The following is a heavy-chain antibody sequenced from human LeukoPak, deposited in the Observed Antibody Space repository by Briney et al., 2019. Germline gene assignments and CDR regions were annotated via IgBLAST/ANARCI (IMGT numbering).Heavy chain of an antibody. CDR3: ARVGDDILTGYLNWFDP. CDR2: IIPIFGTA. V-gene: IGHV1-69*06. Sequence: ASVKVSCKASGGTFRSYAISWVRQAPGQGLEWMGGIIPIFGTANYAQKFQGRVTITADKSTSTAYMELSSLRSEDTAVYYCARVGDDILTGYLNWFDPWGQGTLVTVSS. CDR1: GGTFRSYA. J-gene: IGHJ5*02. D-gene: IGHD3-9*01.